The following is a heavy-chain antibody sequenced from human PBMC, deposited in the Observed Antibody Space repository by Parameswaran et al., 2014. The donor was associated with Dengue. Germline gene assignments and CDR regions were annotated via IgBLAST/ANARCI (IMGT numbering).Heavy chain of an antibody. CDR3: ARLLHFASTGELPAFDI. CDR1: VGTFSGNY. J-gene: IGHJ3*02. Sequence: ASETLSLTCAVYVGTFSGNYWSWIRQAPGEGLEWIGEINHSGSTNYNPSLKSRVTISVDTSKNQFSLKLSSVTAADTAVYYCARLLHFASTGELPAFDIWGQGTMVTVSS. D-gene: IGHD5/OR15-5a*01. CDR2: INHSGST. V-gene: IGHV4-34*01.